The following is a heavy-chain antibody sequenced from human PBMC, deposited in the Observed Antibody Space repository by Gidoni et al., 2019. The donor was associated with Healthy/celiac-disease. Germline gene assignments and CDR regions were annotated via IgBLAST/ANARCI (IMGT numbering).Heavy chain of an antibody. Sequence: QVQLVQSGAEVTKPGSSATVSCKASGGTFSSHAISWVRQAPGQGLEWMGGIIPIFGTASYAQKFQGRVTITADESTSTAYMELSSLRSEDTAVYYCARVYVVVPAAIQDWFDPWGQGTLVTVSS. D-gene: IGHD2-2*02. V-gene: IGHV1-69*01. CDR2: IIPIFGTA. CDR3: ARVYVVVPAAIQDWFDP. CDR1: GGTFSSHA. J-gene: IGHJ5*02.